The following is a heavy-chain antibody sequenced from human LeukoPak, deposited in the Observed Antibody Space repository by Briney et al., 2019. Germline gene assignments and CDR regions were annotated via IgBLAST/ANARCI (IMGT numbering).Heavy chain of an antibody. CDR2: IYHSGST. J-gene: IGHJ4*02. D-gene: IGHD6-19*01. CDR1: GFSISSGYY. Sequence: SETLSLTCTVSGFSISSGYYWGWVRQPPGKGLEWIGSIYHSGSTYYNPSLKSRVTISVDTSKNQFSLKLSSVTAADTAVYYCARAVPGHSGWFFDYWGQGTLVTVSS. CDR3: ARAVPGHSGWFFDY. V-gene: IGHV4-38-2*02.